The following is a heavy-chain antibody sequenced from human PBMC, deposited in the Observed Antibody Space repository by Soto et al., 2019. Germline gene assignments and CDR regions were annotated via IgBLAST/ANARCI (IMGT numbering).Heavy chain of an antibody. D-gene: IGHD3-3*01. CDR2: INPNSGGT. CDR1: GYTNTGYY. CDR3: ARSGGITIFGVVMPTDAFDI. V-gene: IGHV1-2*04. J-gene: IGHJ3*02. Sequence: ASVKLSCTASGYTNTGYYMHWVRQAPGQGLEWMGWINPNSGGTNYAQKFQGWVTMTRDTSISTAYMELSRLRSDDTAVYYCARSGGITIFGVVMPTDAFDIWGQGTMVTVSS.